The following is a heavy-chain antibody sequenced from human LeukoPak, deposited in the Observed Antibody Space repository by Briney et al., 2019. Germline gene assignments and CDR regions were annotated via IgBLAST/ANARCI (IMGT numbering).Heavy chain of an antibody. J-gene: IGHJ3*02. CDR3: ARDLATILSVGRAFDI. Sequence: GGPLRLSCAASGFTFSSYSMNWVRQAPGKGLEWVSSISSSSSYIYYADSVKGRFTISRDNAKNSLYLQMNSLRAEDTAVYYCARDLATILSVGRAFDIWGQGTMVTVSS. CDR2: ISSSSSYI. V-gene: IGHV3-21*01. CDR1: GFTFSSYS. D-gene: IGHD5-12*01.